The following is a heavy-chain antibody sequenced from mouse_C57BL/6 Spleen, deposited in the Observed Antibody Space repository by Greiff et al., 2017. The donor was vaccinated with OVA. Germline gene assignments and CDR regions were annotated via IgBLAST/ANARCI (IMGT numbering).Heavy chain of an antibody. V-gene: IGHV1-5*01. J-gene: IGHJ1*03. D-gene: IGHD2-4*01. CDR3: TNDYDGGDWYFDV. CDR2: IYPGNSDT. CDR1: GYTFTSYW. Sequence: VQLQQSGTVLARPGASVKMSCKTSGYTFTSYWMHWVKQRPGPGLEWIGAIYPGNSDTSYNQKFKGKAKLTAVTSASTAYMELSSLTNEDSAVYYCTNDYDGGDWYFDVWGTGTTVTVSS.